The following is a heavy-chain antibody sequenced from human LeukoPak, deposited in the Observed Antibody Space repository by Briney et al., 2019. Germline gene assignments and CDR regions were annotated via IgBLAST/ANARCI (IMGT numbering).Heavy chain of an antibody. CDR1: GFTFSSYS. V-gene: IGHV3-48*04. D-gene: IGHD3-22*01. CDR2: ISSSSSTI. CDR3: ACQTYYYDSSGYADAFDI. Sequence: GGSLRLSCAASGFTFSSYSMNWVRQAPGKGLEWVSYISSSSSTIYYADSVKGRFTISRDNAKNSLYLQMNSLRAEDTAVYYCACQTYYYDSSGYADAFDIWGQGTMVTVSS. J-gene: IGHJ3*02.